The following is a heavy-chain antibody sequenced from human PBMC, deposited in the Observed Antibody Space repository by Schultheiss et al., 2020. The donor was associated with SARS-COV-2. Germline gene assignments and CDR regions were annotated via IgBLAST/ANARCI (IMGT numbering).Heavy chain of an antibody. CDR1: GYTFNSNY. V-gene: IGHV1-2*04. CDR3: ARGHDTGGNDVFDV. CDR2: INPNSGGT. J-gene: IGHJ3*01. D-gene: IGHD4-23*01. Sequence: ASVKVSCKASGYTFNSNYIHWVRQAPGQGLKWMGWINPNSGGTNYAQKFQGWVTMTRDTSITTAYMELNSLTSDASAVYYCARGHDTGGNDVFDVWGQGTVVTVSS.